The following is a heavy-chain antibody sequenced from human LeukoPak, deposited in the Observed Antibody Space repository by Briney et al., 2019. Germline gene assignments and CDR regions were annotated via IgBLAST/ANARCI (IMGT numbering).Heavy chain of an antibody. CDR2: ISYDGSNK. J-gene: IGHJ4*02. V-gene: IGHV3-30*04. CDR1: GFTFSSYA. CDR3: ARAPEDYFDY. D-gene: IGHD1-14*01. Sequence: GRSLRLSCAASGFTFSSYAMHWVRQAPGKGLEWVAVISYDGSNKYYADSVKGRFTISRDNSKNTVYLQMNSLRAEDTAVYYCARAPEDYFDYWGQGTLVTVSS.